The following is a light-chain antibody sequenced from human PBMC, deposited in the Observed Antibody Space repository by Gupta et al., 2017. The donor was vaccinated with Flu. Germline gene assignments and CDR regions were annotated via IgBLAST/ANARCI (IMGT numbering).Light chain of an antibody. Sequence: EIVLTQSPGTLSLSPGERATPSCRASQSVSSSYLAWYQQKPGQAPRLLIYGASSRATGIPDRFSGSGSGTDFTLTISRLEPEDFAVYYCQQYGSTQAAFGGGTKVEIK. CDR2: GAS. CDR3: QQYGSTQAA. CDR1: QSVSSSY. V-gene: IGKV3-20*01. J-gene: IGKJ4*01.